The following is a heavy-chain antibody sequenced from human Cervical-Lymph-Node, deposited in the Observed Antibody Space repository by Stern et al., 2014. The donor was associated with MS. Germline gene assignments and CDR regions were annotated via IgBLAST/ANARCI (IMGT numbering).Heavy chain of an antibody. J-gene: IGHJ4*02. Sequence: DQLVESGGGVVQPGRSLRLSCAASGFTFSSYAMHWVRQAPGKGLEWVAVISYDGSNKYYADSVKGRFTISRDNSKNTLYLQMNSLRAEDTAVYYCARDNAERLVATNFDYWGQGTLVTVSS. CDR1: GFTFSSYA. V-gene: IGHV3-30*04. D-gene: IGHD6-13*01. CDR2: ISYDGSNK. CDR3: ARDNAERLVATNFDY.